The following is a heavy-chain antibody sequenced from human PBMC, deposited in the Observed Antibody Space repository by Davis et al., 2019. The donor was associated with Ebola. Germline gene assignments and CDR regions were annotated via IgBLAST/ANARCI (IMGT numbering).Heavy chain of an antibody. Sequence: ETLSLTCTVSGGSISSYYWSWIRQPPGKGLEWIGYIYYSGRTNYNPSLKSRVTISVDTSKNQFSLKLSSVTAADTAVYYCARGRGWLQSSWFDPWGQGTLVTVSS. J-gene: IGHJ5*02. V-gene: IGHV4-59*12. CDR2: IYYSGRT. CDR3: ARGRGWLQSSWFDP. D-gene: IGHD5-24*01. CDR1: GGSISSYY.